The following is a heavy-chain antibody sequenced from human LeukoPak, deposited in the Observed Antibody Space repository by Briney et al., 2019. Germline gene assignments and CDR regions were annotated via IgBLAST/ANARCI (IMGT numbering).Heavy chain of an antibody. J-gene: IGHJ6*02. CDR1: GGTISSYY. Sequence: ASETLSLTCTASGGTISSYYWSWIRQPPGKGLEWIVYINCSGSTNYHPCLKSRVTRSVDTSKNQFSLKLSAVTAADTAVYYCARVSRSWDNGMDVWGQGTTVTVSS. CDR2: INCSGST. D-gene: IGHD6-13*01. CDR3: ARVSRSWDNGMDV. V-gene: IGHV4-59*01.